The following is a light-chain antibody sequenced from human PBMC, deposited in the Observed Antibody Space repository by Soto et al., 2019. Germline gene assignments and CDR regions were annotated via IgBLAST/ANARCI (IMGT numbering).Light chain of an antibody. CDR3: QSYDSSLSTYV. CDR1: SSNIGSGYD. Sequence: QSVLTQPPSVSGAPGQRVTISCTGSSSNIGSGYDVHWYHQLPGTAPKLLIYTNTNRPSGVPDRVSGSKSGTSASLAITGLQAEDEADYYCQSYDSSLSTYVFGTGTRSPS. J-gene: IGLJ1*01. V-gene: IGLV1-40*01. CDR2: TNT.